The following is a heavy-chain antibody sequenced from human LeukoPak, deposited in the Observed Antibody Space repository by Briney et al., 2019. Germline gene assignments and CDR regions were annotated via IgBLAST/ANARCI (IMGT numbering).Heavy chain of an antibody. J-gene: IGHJ4*02. CDR2: IKQDGSEK. V-gene: IGHV3-7*03. D-gene: IGHD3-22*01. CDR3: ARRADSYDSSAYYY. Sequence: GGSLRLSCATSAFIFNNAWMSWVRQAPGKGLEWVANIKQDGSEKYYVDSVKGRFTISRDNAKNSLYLQMNSLRAEDTAVYYCARRADSYDSSAYYYWGQGTLVTVSS. CDR1: AFIFNNAW.